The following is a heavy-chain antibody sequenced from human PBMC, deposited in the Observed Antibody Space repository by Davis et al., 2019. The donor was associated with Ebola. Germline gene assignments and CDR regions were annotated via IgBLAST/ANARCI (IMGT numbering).Heavy chain of an antibody. CDR1: GGSFSGYY. J-gene: IGHJ6*02. Sequence: SETLSPTFAVHGGSFSGYYWSWIRQPPGKGLEWIGEINHSGSTNYNPSLKSRVTISVDTSQNQFSLKLSSVTAADTAVYYCARHGYSGRSKYYYYYGMDVWGQGTTVTVSS. CDR2: INHSGST. CDR3: ARHGYSGRSKYYYYYGMDV. D-gene: IGHD5-12*01. V-gene: IGHV4-34*01.